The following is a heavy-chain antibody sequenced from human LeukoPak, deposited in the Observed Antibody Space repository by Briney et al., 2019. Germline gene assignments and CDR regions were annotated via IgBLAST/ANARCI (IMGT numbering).Heavy chain of an antibody. V-gene: IGHV1-46*01. CDR2: INPSGGST. CDR3: ARGSITIFGVVPYYFDY. D-gene: IGHD3-3*01. CDR1: GYTFTSYY. Sequence: ASVKVSCKASGYTFTSYYMHWVRQAPGQGLEWMGIINPSGGSTSYAQKFQGRVTMTRDTSTSTVYMELSSLRSEDTAVYYCARGSITIFGVVPYYFDYWGQGTLVTVPS. J-gene: IGHJ4*02.